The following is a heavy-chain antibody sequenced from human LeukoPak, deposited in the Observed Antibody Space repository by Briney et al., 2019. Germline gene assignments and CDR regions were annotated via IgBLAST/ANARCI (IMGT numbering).Heavy chain of an antibody. Sequence: GGSLRLSCAASGFTFSNAWMSWVRQAPGKGLEWVVRIKSKTDGGTTDYAAPVKGRFTISRDDSKNTLYLQMNSLKTEDTAVYYCTTDEKVLRYFDWLDYFDYWGQGTLVTVSS. CDR1: GFTFSNAW. CDR2: IKSKTDGGTT. D-gene: IGHD3-9*01. J-gene: IGHJ4*02. V-gene: IGHV3-15*01. CDR3: TTDEKVLRYFDWLDYFDY.